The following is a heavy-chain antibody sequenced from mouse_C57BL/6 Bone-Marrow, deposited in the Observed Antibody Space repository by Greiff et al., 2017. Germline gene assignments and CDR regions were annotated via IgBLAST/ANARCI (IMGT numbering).Heavy chain of an antibody. Sequence: QVQLQQSGPELVKPGASVKLSCKASGYAFSSSWMNWVKQRPGKGLEWIGRIYPGDGDTNYNGKFKGKATLTADKSSSTAYMQLSSLTSEDSAVXFWARWQLGGDYWGQGTSVTVSS. CDR1: GYAFSSSW. CDR3: ARWQLGGDY. V-gene: IGHV1-82*01. D-gene: IGHD2-1*01. CDR2: IYPGDGDT. J-gene: IGHJ4*01.